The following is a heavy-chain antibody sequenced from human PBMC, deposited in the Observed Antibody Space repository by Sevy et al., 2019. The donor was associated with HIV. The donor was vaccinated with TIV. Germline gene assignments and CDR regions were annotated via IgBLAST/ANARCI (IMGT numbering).Heavy chain of an antibody. J-gene: IGHJ6*04. V-gene: IGHV3-23*01. Sequence: GGSLRLSCAASGFTFSSYAMNWVRQAPGKGLEWVSVISGSGDNTYYADSVKGRFTISRDNSKNMLYVQMNSLRAEDTAIYSCAKDRSGLWSGYSRAMDVWGKGTTVTVSS. CDR2: ISGSGDNT. CDR1: GFTFSSYA. D-gene: IGHD3-3*01. CDR3: AKDRSGLWSGYSRAMDV.